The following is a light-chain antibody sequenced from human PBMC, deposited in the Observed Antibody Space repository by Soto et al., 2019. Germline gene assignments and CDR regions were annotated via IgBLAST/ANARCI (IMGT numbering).Light chain of an antibody. CDR1: ESVRSY. V-gene: IGKV3-11*01. J-gene: IGKJ3*01. Sequence: EIVLTQSPGTLSLSPGERATLSCRASESVRSYLAWYQQKPGQAPRLLIYNASKRTTGIPARFSGSGSGTDFTLTVSSVEHEHFAIYYSQQSSEWEFSFVPGTRVYIK. CDR3: QQSSEWEFS. CDR2: NAS.